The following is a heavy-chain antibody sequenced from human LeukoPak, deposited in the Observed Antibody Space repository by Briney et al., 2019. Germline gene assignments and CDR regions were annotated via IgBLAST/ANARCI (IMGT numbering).Heavy chain of an antibody. CDR2: ISGSGGST. CDR1: GFTFSSYA. J-gene: IGHJ4*02. D-gene: IGHD3-9*01. CDR3: AKDVFELYDIYDH. V-gene: IGHV3-23*01. Sequence: PGGSLRLSCAASGFTFSSYAMSWVRQAPGKGLEWVSAISGSGGSTYYADSMKGRFTISRDNSKNTLYLQMNSLRAEDTAIYYCAKDVFELYDIYDHWGQGTLVTVSS.